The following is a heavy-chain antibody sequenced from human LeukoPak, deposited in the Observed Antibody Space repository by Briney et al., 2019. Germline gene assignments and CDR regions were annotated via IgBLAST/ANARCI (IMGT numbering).Heavy chain of an antibody. D-gene: IGHD3-10*01. J-gene: IGHJ4*02. CDR2: INPNSGGT. Sequence: GASVKVSCKASGYAFTGYYMHWVRQAPGQGLEWMGWINPNSGGTNYAQKFQGRVTMTRDTSISTAYMELGRLRSDDTAMYYCASAPHGEFDYWGQGTLVTVSS. CDR3: ASAPHGEFDY. CDR1: GYAFTGYY. V-gene: IGHV1-2*02.